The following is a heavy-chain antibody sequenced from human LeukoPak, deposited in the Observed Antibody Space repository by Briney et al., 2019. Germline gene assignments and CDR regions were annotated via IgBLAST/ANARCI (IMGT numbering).Heavy chain of an antibody. V-gene: IGHV4-4*09. CDR2: IYASGST. CDR1: GVSISRYY. Sequence: SETLSLTCAVSGVSISRYYWSWIRQPPGKGLEWIGHIYASGSTNYSLSLKSRVTISVDTSKTQFSLKLSSVTAADTAVYYCARSQLGIDWYFDLWGRGTLVTVSS. CDR3: ARSQLGIDWYFDL. D-gene: IGHD7-27*01. J-gene: IGHJ2*01.